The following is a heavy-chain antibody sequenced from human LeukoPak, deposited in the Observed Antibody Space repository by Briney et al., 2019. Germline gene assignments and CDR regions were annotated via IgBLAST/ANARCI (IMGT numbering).Heavy chain of an antibody. Sequence: ASVNVSCKASGYTFTSYYMHWVRQAPGQGLEGMGIINPSGGSTSYAQKFQGRVTMTRDTSISTAYMELRRLRSDDTAVYYCARYSGGYYAFDIWGQGTMVTVSS. V-gene: IGHV1-46*01. J-gene: IGHJ3*02. CDR2: INPSGGST. CDR1: GYTFTSYY. D-gene: IGHD3-22*01. CDR3: ARYSGGYYAFDI.